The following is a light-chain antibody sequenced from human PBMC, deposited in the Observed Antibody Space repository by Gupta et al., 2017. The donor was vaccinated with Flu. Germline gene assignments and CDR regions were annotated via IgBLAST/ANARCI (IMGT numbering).Light chain of an antibody. CDR3: EAWEDSRSGEVV. V-gene: IGLV1-47*02. CDR1: SSCIGGSY. Sequence: VTSACSGSSSCIGGSYVLCYQQRPDAAPPVLISDSDVRHCGAPPRISCSASGSSSAIAISSLPAAEEAAYYCEAWEDSRSGEVVFGGGTKLTVL. J-gene: IGLJ2*01. CDR2: DSD.